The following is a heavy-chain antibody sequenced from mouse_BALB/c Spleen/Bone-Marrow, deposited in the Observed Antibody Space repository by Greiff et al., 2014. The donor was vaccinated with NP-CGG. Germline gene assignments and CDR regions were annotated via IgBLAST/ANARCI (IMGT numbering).Heavy chain of an antibody. V-gene: IGHV14-3*02. CDR3: TTYYGSRFTY. Sequence: VQLKESGAELVKPGAPVKLSCTASGFNIKDTYMHWVKQRPEQGLEWIGRIDPANGNTKYDPKFQGKATITADTSSNTAYLQLSSLPSEDTAVYYCTTYYGSRFTYWGQGTLVTVSA. CDR2: IDPANGNT. D-gene: IGHD2-9*01. J-gene: IGHJ3*01. CDR1: GFNIKDTY.